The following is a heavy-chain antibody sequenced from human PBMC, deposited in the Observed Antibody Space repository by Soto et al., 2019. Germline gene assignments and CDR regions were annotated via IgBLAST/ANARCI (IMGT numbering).Heavy chain of an antibody. Sequence: EVQLLESGGGLVQPGGSLRLSCAASGFTFSSYSMSWVRQAPGKGLEWVSGFRSGGDDDTTYYADSVRGRFTISRDNSKNTLFLQMNSLRAEDTAIYYCAKKDNSGSGSQFFDYWGQGTLVTVSS. CDR1: GFTFSSYS. J-gene: IGHJ4*02. V-gene: IGHV3-23*01. CDR3: AKKDNSGSGSQFFDY. D-gene: IGHD3-10*01. CDR2: FRSGGDDDTT.